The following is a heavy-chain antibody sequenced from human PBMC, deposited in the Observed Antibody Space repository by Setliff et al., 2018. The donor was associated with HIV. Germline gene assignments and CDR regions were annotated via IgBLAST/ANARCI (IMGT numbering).Heavy chain of an antibody. D-gene: IGHD6-6*01. V-gene: IGHV1-46*01. Sequence: EASVKVSCKASGYTFTSYYMHWVRQAPGQGREWMGIINPSSGSTTYAQKFQGRVTMTRDTSTSTVYMELSSLRSEDTAVYYCARDPAPSSSASYFQHWGQGTPVTVSS. CDR3: ARDPAPSSSASYFQH. CDR1: GYTFTSYY. J-gene: IGHJ1*01. CDR2: INPSSGST.